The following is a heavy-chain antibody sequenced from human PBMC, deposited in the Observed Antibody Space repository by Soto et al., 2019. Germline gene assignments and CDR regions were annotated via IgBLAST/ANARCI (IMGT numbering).Heavy chain of an antibody. CDR3: ARGGDVLDY. V-gene: IGHV3-30*03. J-gene: IGHJ4*02. D-gene: IGHD3-16*01. CDR2: TSYDGSNK. CDR1: GFAFGGYG. Sequence: QVQLVESGGGVVRPGKSLTLSCTGSGFAFGGYGIHWVRQTPGKGLEWLAMTSYDGSNKYLADSVKGRFTVSRDMSMTTVFLQMDNLRLEDTAVYYCARGGDVLDYWGRGTLVTVSS.